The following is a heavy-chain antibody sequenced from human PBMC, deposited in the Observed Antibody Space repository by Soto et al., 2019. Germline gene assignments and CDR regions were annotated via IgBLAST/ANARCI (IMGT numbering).Heavy chain of an antibody. CDR1: GYTFTSYY. D-gene: IGHD4-17*01. CDR3: ARTLYGDNVDY. J-gene: IGHJ4*02. Sequence: GASVKVSCKASGYTFTSYYMNWVRQAPGQGLEWLGIINPSGGYTTYAQKFQGRVTMTRNTSISTAYMELSSLRSEDTAVYYCARTLYGDNVDYWGQGTLVTVSS. CDR2: INPSGGYT. V-gene: IGHV1-46*01.